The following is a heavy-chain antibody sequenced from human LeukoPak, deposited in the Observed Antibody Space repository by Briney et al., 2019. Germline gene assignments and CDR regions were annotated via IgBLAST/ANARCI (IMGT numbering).Heavy chain of an antibody. CDR3: ARVYYDYVWGSYRSYHFDY. V-gene: IGHV7-4-1*02. D-gene: IGHD3-16*02. CDR1: GYTFTSYA. Sequence: ASVKVSCKASGYTFTSYAMNWVRQAPGQGLEWMGWINTNTGNPTYAQGFTGRFVFSLDTSVSTAYLQISSLKAEDTAVYYCARVYYDYVWGSYRSYHFDYWGQGTLVTASS. J-gene: IGHJ4*02. CDR2: INTNTGNP.